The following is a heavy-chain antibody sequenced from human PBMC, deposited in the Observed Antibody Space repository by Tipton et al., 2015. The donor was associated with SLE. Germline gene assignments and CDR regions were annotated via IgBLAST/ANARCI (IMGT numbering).Heavy chain of an antibody. Sequence: GLVKPSETLSLTCNVSGDSISSGYYWGWIRQPPGKGLEWIGSIYHSGSTYYNPSLKSRVTISVDTSKNQFSLKLSSVTAADTAVYYCARVGEAYYWGQGTLVTVSS. CDR1: GDSISSGYY. J-gene: IGHJ4*02. CDR3: ARVGEAYY. D-gene: IGHD3-10*01. CDR2: IYHSGST. V-gene: IGHV4-38-2*02.